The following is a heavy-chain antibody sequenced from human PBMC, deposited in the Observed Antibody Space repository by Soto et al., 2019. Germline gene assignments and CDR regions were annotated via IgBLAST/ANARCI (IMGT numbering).Heavy chain of an antibody. Sequence: GGSLRLSCAASGFTFSDYEMNWVRQAPGKGLEWVSYISSSGSTTYYADSVKGRLTISRDNAKNSLYLQMNSLRAEDTAVYYCTRTMIPRYWGQGTLVTVSS. J-gene: IGHJ4*02. V-gene: IGHV3-48*03. D-gene: IGHD3-22*01. CDR1: GFTFSDYE. CDR2: ISSSGSTT. CDR3: TRTMIPRY.